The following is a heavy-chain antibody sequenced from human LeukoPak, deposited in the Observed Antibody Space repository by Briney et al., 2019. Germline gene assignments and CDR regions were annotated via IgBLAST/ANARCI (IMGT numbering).Heavy chain of an antibody. J-gene: IGHJ4*02. CDR3: AKASGFTAMVTSFDY. D-gene: IGHD5-18*01. V-gene: IGHV3-23*01. Sequence: GGPLSPSFPPFGSTFGSYPMGWFRQAPGKGLEGSSPFPGSGGSTYYADSVKGPFTISRDNSKNALYLQMNSLRAEDTATYYCAKASGFTAMVTSFDYWGQGTLVTVSS. CDR1: GSTFGSYP. CDR2: FPGSGGST.